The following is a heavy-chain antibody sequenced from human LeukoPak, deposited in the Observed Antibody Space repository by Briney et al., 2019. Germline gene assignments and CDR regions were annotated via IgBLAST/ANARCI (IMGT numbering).Heavy chain of an antibody. CDR2: INHSGST. CDR3: ARRPITMVRGVIPPAAYYFDY. D-gene: IGHD3-10*01. V-gene: IGHV4-34*01. CDR1: GGSFSGYY. Sequence: SETLSLTCAVYGGSFSGYYWSWIRQPPGKGLEWIGEINHSGSTNYNPSLRSRATISVHTSKQQFSLKLSSVTAADTAVYYCARRPITMVRGVIPPAAYYFDYWGQGTLVTVSS. J-gene: IGHJ4*02.